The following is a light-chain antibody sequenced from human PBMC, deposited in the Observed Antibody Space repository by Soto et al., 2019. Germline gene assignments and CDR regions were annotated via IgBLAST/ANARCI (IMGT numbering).Light chain of an antibody. CDR3: QQYDGSPLT. Sequence: IVLTQSTGTVSLSPGESATLSCRASQSIRCNYVAWYQQKPGQAPRLLFYGVLNRPNGIAGWFSGSGSGTNFTLTISRLESSDAAVYDCQQYDGSPLTFCQGTKLEI. V-gene: IGKV3-20*01. CDR1: QSIRCNY. CDR2: GVL. J-gene: IGKJ2*01.